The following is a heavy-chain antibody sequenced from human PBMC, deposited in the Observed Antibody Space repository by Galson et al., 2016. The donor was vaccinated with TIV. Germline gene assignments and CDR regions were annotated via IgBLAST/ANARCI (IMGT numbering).Heavy chain of an antibody. J-gene: IGHJ6*03. D-gene: IGHD3-9*01. V-gene: IGHV1-69*05. CDR1: GGIFNSYG. CDR3: ARGRTYFNSYMDV. CDR2: IIAIFGTT. Sequence: QSGAEVKKPGESLKTSCKASGGIFNSYGISWVRQAPGQGLEWMGGIIAIFGTTNYAQKFQGRVTITTDEPTSTVYMELSSLRSDDTAVYYCARGRTYFNSYMDVWGKGTTVTVSS.